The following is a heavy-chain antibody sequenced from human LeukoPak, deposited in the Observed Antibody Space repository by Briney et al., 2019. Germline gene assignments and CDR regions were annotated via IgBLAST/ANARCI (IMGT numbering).Heavy chain of an antibody. CDR2: ISDSGDTT. V-gene: IGHV3-23*01. Sequence: GGSLRLSCAASGFTFSTFTMNWARQAPGKGLEWVSKISDSGDTTYYADSVKGRFTISRDNSKNTLYLQMNSLRAEDTAVYYCARGLAAAGLYFDYWGQGTLVTVSS. J-gene: IGHJ4*02. CDR3: ARGLAAAGLYFDY. CDR1: GFTFSTFT. D-gene: IGHD6-13*01.